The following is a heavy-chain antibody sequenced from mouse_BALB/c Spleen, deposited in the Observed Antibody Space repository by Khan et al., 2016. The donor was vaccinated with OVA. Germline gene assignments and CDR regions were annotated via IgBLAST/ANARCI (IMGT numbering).Heavy chain of an antibody. Sequence: EVQLQESGPGLVKPSQSLSLTCTVTGYSITSDYAWNWIRQLPGNKLEWMGYISYSGSTSYTPSLKSRITITRDTAKKQFFLQLNSVTTKDTAMYDCARSGTYCYAMDYCGKGTAVTVPS. J-gene: IGHJ4*01. D-gene: IGHD2-14*01. CDR1: GYSITSDYA. V-gene: IGHV3-2*02. CDR2: ISYSGST. CDR3: ARSGTYCYAMDY.